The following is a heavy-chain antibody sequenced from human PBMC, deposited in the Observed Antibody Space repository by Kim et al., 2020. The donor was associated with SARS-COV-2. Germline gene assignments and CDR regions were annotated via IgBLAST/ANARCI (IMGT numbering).Heavy chain of an antibody. V-gene: IGHV4-31*03. J-gene: IGHJ4*02. CDR2: IYYSGST. D-gene: IGHD2-15*01. CDR3: ARENGGSAPH. Sequence: SETLSLTCTVSGGSISSCGYYWSWIRQHPGKGLEGIGYIYYSGSTHYNPSLKSRVTISVDTSKNQFSLKLSSVTAADTAVYYCARENGGSAPHWGQGTLVTVSS. CDR1: GGSISSCGYY.